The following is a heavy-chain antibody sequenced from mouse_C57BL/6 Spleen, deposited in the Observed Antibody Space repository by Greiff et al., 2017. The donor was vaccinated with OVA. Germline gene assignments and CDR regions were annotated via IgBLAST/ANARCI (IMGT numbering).Heavy chain of an antibody. CDR2: TDPSDSYT. V-gene: IGHV1-50*01. CDR3: ARFRDYDGGFAY. D-gene: IGHD2-4*01. CDR1: GYTFTSYW. Sequence: QVQLQQPGAELVKPGASVKLSCKASGYTFTSYWMQWVKQRPGQGLEWIGETDPSDSYTNYNQKFKGKATLTVDTSSSTAYMQLSSLTSEDSAVYYCARFRDYDGGFAYWGQGTLVTVSA. J-gene: IGHJ3*01.